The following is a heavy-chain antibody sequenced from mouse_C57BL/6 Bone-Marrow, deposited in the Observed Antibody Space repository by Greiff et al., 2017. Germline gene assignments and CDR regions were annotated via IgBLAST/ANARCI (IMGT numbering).Heavy chain of an antibody. CDR1: GYTFTSYW. CDR2: IYPGNSDT. CDR3: TREFITTVVHFDY. D-gene: IGHD1-1*01. Sequence: EVQLQQSGTVLARPGASVKMSCKTSGYTFTSYWMHWVKQRPGQGLEWIGAIYPGNSDTSYNQKFKGKAKLTAVTSASTAYMELSSLTNEDSAVYYCTREFITTVVHFDYWGQGTTLTVSS. J-gene: IGHJ2*01. V-gene: IGHV1-5*01.